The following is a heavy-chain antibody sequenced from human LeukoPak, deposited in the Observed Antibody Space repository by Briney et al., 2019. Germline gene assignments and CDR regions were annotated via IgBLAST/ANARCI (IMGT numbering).Heavy chain of an antibody. D-gene: IGHD6-6*01. CDR1: GYTFTGYY. J-gene: IGHJ6*03. CDR3: ARGDSSSYLYYYYYYMDV. V-gene: IGHV1-2*02. Sequence: ASVKVSCKASGYTFTGYYMHWGRQAPGQGLGWMGWINPNSGGTNYAQKFQGRVTMTRDTSISTAYMELSRLRSDDTAVYYCARGDSSSYLYYYYYYMDVWGKGTTVTVSS. CDR2: INPNSGGT.